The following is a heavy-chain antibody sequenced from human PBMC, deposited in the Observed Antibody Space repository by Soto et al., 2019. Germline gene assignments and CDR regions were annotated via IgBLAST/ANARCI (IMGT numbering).Heavy chain of an antibody. CDR2: IIPILGIA. D-gene: IGHD2-2*01. Sequence: SVKVSCKASGGTFSSYTISWVRQAPGQGLEWMGRIIPILGIANYAQKFQGRVTITADKSTSTAYMELSSLRSEDTAVYYCARARVELWDQLLPGPYDYWGQGTLVTVSS. CDR3: ARARVELWDQLLPGPYDY. J-gene: IGHJ4*02. V-gene: IGHV1-69*02. CDR1: GGTFSSYT.